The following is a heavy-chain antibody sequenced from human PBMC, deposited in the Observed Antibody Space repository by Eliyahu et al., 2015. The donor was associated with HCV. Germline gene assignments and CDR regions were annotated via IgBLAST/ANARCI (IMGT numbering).Heavy chain of an antibody. Sequence: EVQLVESGGGVVQPGESLRLSXCAASGFTFNDXXVXWVRQAPGRGLXWISLISGDGTNTYYADSVKGRFTISRDNIKKSVILEMTSLRTEDTALYYCAKDMAYCGVDCYSNDGMDVWGHGTTVIVSS. J-gene: IGHJ6*02. V-gene: IGHV3-43*02. CDR3: AKDMAYCGVDCYSNDGMDV. CDR1: GFTFNDXX. D-gene: IGHD2-21*02. CDR2: ISGDGTNT.